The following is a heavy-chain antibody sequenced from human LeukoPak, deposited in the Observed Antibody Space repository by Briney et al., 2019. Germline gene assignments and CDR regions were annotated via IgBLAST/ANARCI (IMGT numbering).Heavy chain of an antibody. CDR2: IYHSGST. Sequence: SETLSLTCAVSGGSISSSNWWSWVRQPPGKGLEWIGEIYHSGSTNYNPSLKSRVTISVDKSKNQFSLKLSSVTAADTAVYYCARVSHTGVDYYYGMDVWGQGTTVTVSS. V-gene: IGHV4-4*02. J-gene: IGHJ6*02. CDR1: GGSISSSNW. D-gene: IGHD1-14*01. CDR3: ARVSHTGVDYYYGMDV.